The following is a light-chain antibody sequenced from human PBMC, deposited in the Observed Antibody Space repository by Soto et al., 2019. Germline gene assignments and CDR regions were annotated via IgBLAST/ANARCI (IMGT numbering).Light chain of an antibody. CDR3: CSYAGSSTFDV. CDR2: EGS. V-gene: IGLV2-23*03. CDR1: SGEVGSYNR. Sequence: QSALTQPAAVAWSPGQSITSSCTGASGEVGSYNRVSWYQQHPGKAPKLMISEGSKRPSGVSNRSSAPKSGNTASLTISGLQAEDEADYYCCSYAGSSTFDVFGSGTKVTVL. J-gene: IGLJ1*01.